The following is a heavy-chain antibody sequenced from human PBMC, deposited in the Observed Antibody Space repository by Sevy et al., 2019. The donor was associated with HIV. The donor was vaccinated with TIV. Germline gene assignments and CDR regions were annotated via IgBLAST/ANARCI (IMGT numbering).Heavy chain of an antibody. CDR1: GLAFSSYA. J-gene: IGHJ3*02. Sequence: GGSLRLSCAASGLAFSSYAMHWVRQAPDKGLEWVAVISYDGSNQDYADSVKGRLTISIDNSKNTLYLQMNSLRVEDTAVYYCARFPPERAFDIWGQGTMVTVSS. CDR3: ARFPPERAFDI. CDR2: ISYDGSNQ. V-gene: IGHV3-30*04.